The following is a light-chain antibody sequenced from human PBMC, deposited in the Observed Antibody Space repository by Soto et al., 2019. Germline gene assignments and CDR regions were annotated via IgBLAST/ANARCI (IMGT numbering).Light chain of an antibody. V-gene: IGKV1-5*01. J-gene: IGKJ1*01. Sequence: DIQMTQSPSTLSASVRDRVTFTCRASQSISSWLAWYQQKPGKAPKLLIYDASNLKSGVPSRFSGSGSGTEFTLTISSLQSDDFAPYYCQQYHIYSGTFGQGTKVEIK. CDR1: QSISSW. CDR2: DAS. CDR3: QQYHIYSGT.